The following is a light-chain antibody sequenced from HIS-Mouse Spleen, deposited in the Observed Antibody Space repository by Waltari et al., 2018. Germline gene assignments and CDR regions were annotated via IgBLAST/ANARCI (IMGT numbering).Light chain of an antibody. V-gene: IGLV6-57*04. J-gene: IGLJ2*01. Sequence: NFMLTQPHSVSESPGKTVTISCTRSSGSIASNYVQWYQQRPGSAPTTVIYEDNQRPSGFPDRCSGSIDSSSNSASLTISGLKTEDEADYYCQSYDSSNHVVFGGGTKLTVL. CDR3: QSYDSSNHVV. CDR1: SGSIASNY. CDR2: EDN.